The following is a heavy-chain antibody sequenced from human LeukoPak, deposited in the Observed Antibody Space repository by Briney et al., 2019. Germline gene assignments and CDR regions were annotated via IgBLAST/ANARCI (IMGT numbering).Heavy chain of an antibody. CDR1: GFTVSSNY. J-gene: IGHJ5*02. CDR3: AGRGYSYGPRWFDP. V-gene: IGHV3-66*02. CDR2: IYSGGST. D-gene: IGHD5-18*01. Sequence: PGGSLRLSCAASGFTVSSNYMSWVRQAPGKGLEGVSVIYSGGSTYYADAVKGRFTISRDNSNNTLYLQMNSLRAEDTAVYYCAGRGYSYGPRWFDPWGQGTLVTVSS.